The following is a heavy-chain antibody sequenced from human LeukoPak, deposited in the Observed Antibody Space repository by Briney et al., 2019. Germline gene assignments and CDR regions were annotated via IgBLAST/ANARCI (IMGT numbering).Heavy chain of an antibody. J-gene: IGHJ5*02. CDR3: AREVRAAALSWFDP. V-gene: IGHV4-4*07. D-gene: IGHD6-13*01. CDR2: IYTSGST. Sequence: SETLSLTCAVYGGSFSGYYWSWIRQPAGKGLEWIGRIYTSGSTNYNPSLKSRVTMSVDTSKNQFSLKLSSVTAADTAVYYCAREVRAAALSWFDPWGQGTLVTVSS. CDR1: GGSFSGYY.